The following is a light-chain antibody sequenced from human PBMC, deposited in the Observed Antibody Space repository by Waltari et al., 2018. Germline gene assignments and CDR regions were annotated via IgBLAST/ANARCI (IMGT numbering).Light chain of an antibody. J-gene: IGKJ1*01. CDR2: AAS. V-gene: IGKV3-20*01. CDR3: QNHERLPAT. Sequence: EVVLTQSPGTLSLSPGERATLSCRASQSIGKYLVWYQQRPCQAPRLHIYAASTRATGIPDRFSGSGYGTDFSLTISRLEPEDFAVYYCQNHERLPATFGQGTKVEIK. CDR1: QSIGKY.